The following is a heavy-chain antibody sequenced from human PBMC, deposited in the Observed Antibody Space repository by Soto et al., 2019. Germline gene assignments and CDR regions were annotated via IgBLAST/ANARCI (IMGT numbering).Heavy chain of an antibody. CDR3: ARGDSSVSDWFDP. D-gene: IGHD3-22*01. CDR1: GYTFTSYD. Sequence: ASVKVSCKASGYTFTSYDMHWVRQSPVQGLEWMGIINPSGGSTSYAQKFQGRVTMTRDTSTSTVYMELSSLRSEDTAVYYCARGDSSVSDWFDPWGQGTLVTVSS. J-gene: IGHJ5*02. CDR2: INPSGGST. V-gene: IGHV1-46*01.